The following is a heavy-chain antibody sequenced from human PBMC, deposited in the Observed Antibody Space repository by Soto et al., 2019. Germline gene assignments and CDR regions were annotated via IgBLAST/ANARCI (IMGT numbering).Heavy chain of an antibody. CDR2: IKQGGREK. CDR1: GFTFSTYW. D-gene: IGHD3-22*01. Sequence: EVQLVESGGGLVQPGGSLRLSCTTSGFTFSTYWMSWVRQAPGKGLEWVANIKQGGREKYYMGSVKGRITISRDDAKNSVYLQMNSLRAEDTAVYYCARDIVHDTSGYYYWGQGTLVAVSS. J-gene: IGHJ4*02. CDR3: ARDIVHDTSGYYY. V-gene: IGHV3-7*05.